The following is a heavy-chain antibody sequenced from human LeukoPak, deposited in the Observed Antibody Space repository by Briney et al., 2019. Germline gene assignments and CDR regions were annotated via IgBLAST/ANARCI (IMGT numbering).Heavy chain of an antibody. J-gene: IGHJ4*02. D-gene: IGHD2-21*01. CDR3: ARFPRVNSNDY. CDR1: GGSISSYY. CDR2: IYYSGTT. V-gene: IGHV4-59*08. Sequence: SETLSLTCTVSGGSISSYYWSWIRQPPGRVLEWIGYIYYSGTTNYNPSLKSRVTMSVDTSRNQFSLRLSSVTAADTAVYYCARFPRVNSNDYWGQGALVTVSS.